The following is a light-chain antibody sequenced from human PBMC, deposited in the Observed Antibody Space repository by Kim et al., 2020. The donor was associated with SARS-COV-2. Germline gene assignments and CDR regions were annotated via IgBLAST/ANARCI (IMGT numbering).Light chain of an antibody. CDR3: QQYGSSPCA. V-gene: IGKV3-20*01. CDR1: QSVTNNY. Sequence: SPGERATLSCRASQSVTNNYLAWYQQKPGQAPRLLIYAASSRATGIPDRFSGGGSGTDFTLTISRLEPEDFAVYYCQQYGSSPCAFGPGTKVDIK. J-gene: IGKJ3*01. CDR2: AAS.